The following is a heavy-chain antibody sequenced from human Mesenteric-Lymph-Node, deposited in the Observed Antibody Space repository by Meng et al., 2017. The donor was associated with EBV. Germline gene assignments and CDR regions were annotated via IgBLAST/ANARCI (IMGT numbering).Heavy chain of an antibody. D-gene: IGHD3-16*02. CDR2: IFHSGGT. CDR1: SGSISNSNW. V-gene: IGHV4-4*02. CDR3: ARITFGGAIGD. J-gene: IGHJ4*02. Sequence: QPQEAGPGLVNTSGTLSLTCAVASGSISNSNWWSWVRQPPGKGLQWIGEIFHSGGTNYNPSLKSRVTISVDKSKNQFSLKVNSLTAADTAVYYCARITFGGAIGDWGQGTLVTVSS.